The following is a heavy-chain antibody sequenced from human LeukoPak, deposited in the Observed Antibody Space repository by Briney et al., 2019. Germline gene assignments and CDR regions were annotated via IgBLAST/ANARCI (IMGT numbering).Heavy chain of an antibody. CDR3: ARDRNDFWSGYYTGGGYYYGMDV. D-gene: IGHD3-3*01. J-gene: IGHJ6*02. CDR1: GFTVSSNY. V-gene: IGHV3-66*01. Sequence: GGSLRLSCAASGFTVSSNYMSWVRQAPGKGLEWVSVIYSGGSTYYADSVKGRFTISRDNSKNTLYLQVNSLRAEDTAVYYCARDRNDFWSGYYTGGGYYYGMDVWGQGTTVTVSS. CDR2: IYSGGST.